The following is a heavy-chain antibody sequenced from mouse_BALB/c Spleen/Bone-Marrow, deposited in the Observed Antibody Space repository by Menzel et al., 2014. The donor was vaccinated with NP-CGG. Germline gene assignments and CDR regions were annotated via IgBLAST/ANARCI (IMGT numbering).Heavy chain of an antibody. CDR3: ARWEYYAMDY. V-gene: IGHV14-3*02. Sequence: EVQLQESGAELVKPGASVKLSCTASGFNIKDTYMHWVKQRPEQGLEWIGRIDPANGNTKYDPKFQGKATITADTSSNTAYLQLSSLTSEDTAVYYCARWEYYAMDYWGQGASVTVSS. CDR1: GFNIKDTY. J-gene: IGHJ4*01. D-gene: IGHD4-1*01. CDR2: IDPANGNT.